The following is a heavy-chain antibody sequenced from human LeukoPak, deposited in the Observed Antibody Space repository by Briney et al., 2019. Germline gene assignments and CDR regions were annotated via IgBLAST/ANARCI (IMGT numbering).Heavy chain of an antibody. Sequence: SVKVSCKASGGTFSSYAISWVRQAPGQGLEWMGGIIPIFGTANYAQKFQGRVTITADKSTRTAYMELSSLRSEDTAVYYCARDTSTVTHWYFDLWGRGTLVTVSS. CDR3: ARDTSTVTHWYFDL. CDR1: GGTFSSYA. J-gene: IGHJ2*01. D-gene: IGHD4-17*01. CDR2: IIPIFGTA. V-gene: IGHV1-69*06.